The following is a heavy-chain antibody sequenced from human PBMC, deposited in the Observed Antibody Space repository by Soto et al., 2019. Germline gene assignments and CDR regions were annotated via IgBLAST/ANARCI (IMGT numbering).Heavy chain of an antibody. D-gene: IGHD6-13*01. CDR3: ASSITAADYFDC. Sequence: GGSLRLSCAASGFIFRNHAMIWVRQTPGKGLEWVSSISGGVGATYYADSVKGRFTISRDNSKNTLYLQMNSLRGVDTAVYYCASSITAADYFDCWGQGTLVTVSS. CDR2: ISGGVGAT. J-gene: IGHJ4*02. V-gene: IGHV3-23*01. CDR1: GFIFRNHA.